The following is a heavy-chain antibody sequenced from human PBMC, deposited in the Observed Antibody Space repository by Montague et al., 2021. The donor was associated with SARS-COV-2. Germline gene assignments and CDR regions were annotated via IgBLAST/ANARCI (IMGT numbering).Heavy chain of an antibody. D-gene: IGHD6-19*01. J-gene: IGHJ1*01. CDR3: STLFSVAGEH. CDR2: VYSRGT. Sequence: SETLSLTCTVYGGSINTRSYFWVWLPQPPGKGLEWIDNVYSRGTYYSPSLKSRAVISVDTTNNHLYLKLASVTAADTAVYYCSTLFSVAGEHWGRGTLVTVSS. V-gene: IGHV4-39*02. CDR1: GGSINTRSYF.